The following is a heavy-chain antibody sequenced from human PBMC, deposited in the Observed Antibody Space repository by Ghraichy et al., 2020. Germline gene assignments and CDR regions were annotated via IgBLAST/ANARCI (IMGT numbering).Heavy chain of an antibody. CDR1: GGSMSSGRLS. D-gene: IGHD6-13*01. J-gene: IGHJ4*02. CDR3: ARCGSWSLYYFDY. Sequence: SQTLSLTCTVSGGSMSSGRLSWGWVRQSPGRGLEWIGNMFYNGKTYCNPSLKSRVTISGDLSQNQFSLNLTSVTAADTAVYYCARCGSWSLYYFDYWGQGVLVTVSS. CDR2: MFYNGKT. V-gene: IGHV4-39*01.